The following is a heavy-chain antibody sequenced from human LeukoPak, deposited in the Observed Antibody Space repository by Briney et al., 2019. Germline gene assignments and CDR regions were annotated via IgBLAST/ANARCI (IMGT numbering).Heavy chain of an antibody. CDR1: GGSISSGDYY. J-gene: IGHJ4*02. CDR3: ASFIRYFDY. Sequence: SEALSLTCIVSGGSISSGDYYWSWIRQPPGKGLEWIGYIYYSGSTYYNPSPTSRLTISIDTSKNQFSLKLSSMAAADTAVYYCASFIRYFDYWGQGTLVTVSS. D-gene: IGHD3-9*01. V-gene: IGHV4-30-4*08. CDR2: IYYSGST.